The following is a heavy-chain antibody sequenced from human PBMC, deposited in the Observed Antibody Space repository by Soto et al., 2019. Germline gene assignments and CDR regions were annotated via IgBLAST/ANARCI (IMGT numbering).Heavy chain of an antibody. J-gene: IGHJ4*02. V-gene: IGHV6-1*01. CDR3: VRDVASDFDY. Sequence: QVQLQQSGPGLVKPSQTLSLTCAISGDSIYSNTAAWNWIRQSPSRGLEWLGRTYFRSKWYNDYAVSVKSRITINPDTSKNPFSLHLNSVTPEDTALYYCVRDVASDFDYWGQGTLVTVSS. CDR2: TYFRSKWYN. CDR1: GDSIYSNTAA.